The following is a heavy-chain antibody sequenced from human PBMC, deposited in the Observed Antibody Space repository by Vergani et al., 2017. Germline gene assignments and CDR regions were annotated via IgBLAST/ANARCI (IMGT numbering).Heavy chain of an antibody. V-gene: IGHV2-5*01. CDR1: GFSLTTGGEG. CDR3: ARILISGWYREDRGAFDI. J-gene: IGHJ3*02. D-gene: IGHD6-19*01. CDR2: VYWNDDE. Sequence: QITLRESGPTLVKPTQTLTLTCTFSGFSLTTGGEGVGWIRQPPGRALEWLAFVYWNDDERYSPSLKSRITITKDTSKSQVVLTMTNMDPVDSATYYCARILISGWYREDRGAFDIWGQGTMVTVSS.